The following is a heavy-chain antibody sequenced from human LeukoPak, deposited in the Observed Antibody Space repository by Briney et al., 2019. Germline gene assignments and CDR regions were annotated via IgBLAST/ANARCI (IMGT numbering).Heavy chain of an antibody. CDR3: ARGFPDWVGSGYPFDL. D-gene: IGHD5-12*01. CDR2: IWHSGHS. V-gene: IGHV4-59*11. Sequence: SETLSLTCDVSGDSMTNHYWHWIRQPPGKGLETIAQIWHSGHSDHNPSLKSRVSISIDTSRTQFSLEVTSVTAADTAVYFCARGFPDWVGSGYPFDLWGQGLLVTVSS. CDR1: GDSMTNHY. J-gene: IGHJ4*02.